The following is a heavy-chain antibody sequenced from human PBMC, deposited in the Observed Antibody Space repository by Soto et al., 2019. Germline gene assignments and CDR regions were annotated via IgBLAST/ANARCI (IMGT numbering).Heavy chain of an antibody. CDR2: IYHSGST. J-gene: IGHJ6*02. CDR3: ARGGYSYGYYYGMDV. CDR1: GYSISSGYY. Sequence: SETLSLTCAVSGYSISSGYYWGWIRQPPGKGLEWIGSIYHSGSTYYNPSLKSRVTISVDTSKNQFSLKLSSVTAADTAVYYCARGGYSYGYYYGMDVWGQGTTVTVSS. D-gene: IGHD5-18*01. V-gene: IGHV4-38-2*01.